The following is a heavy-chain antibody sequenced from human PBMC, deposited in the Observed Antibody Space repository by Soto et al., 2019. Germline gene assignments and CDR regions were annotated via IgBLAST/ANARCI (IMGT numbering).Heavy chain of an antibody. J-gene: IGHJ5*01. V-gene: IGHV3-30*18. CDR2: ISHDGFSQ. CDR3: AKDWGSSGWFNWFDS. CDR1: GFTLSNTG. D-gene: IGHD6-13*01. Sequence: QVQLVESGGGVVQPGTCLRLSCVVSGFTLSNTGVHWVRQAPGKGLEWVAMISHDGFSQHYVDSVRGRFTISRDNSKNTLYLQMDSLRPEDTSVYYCAKDWGSSGWFNWFDSWGQGTLVIVSS.